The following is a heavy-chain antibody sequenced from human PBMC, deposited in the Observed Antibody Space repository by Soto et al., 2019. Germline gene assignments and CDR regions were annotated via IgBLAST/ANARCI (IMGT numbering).Heavy chain of an antibody. CDR1: GFTFTSSA. CDR2: IAVGSGYT. V-gene: IGHV1-58*01. CDR3: AADATARQHMVSSDY. D-gene: IGHD2-8*01. Sequence: SVKVSCKASGFTFTSSAFQWVRQARGQRLEWIGWIAVGSGYTNYAQRFQDRVTLTRDMSTATTYMELSRLTSEDTAIYYCAADATARQHMVSSDYWGQGTLVTVSS. J-gene: IGHJ4*02.